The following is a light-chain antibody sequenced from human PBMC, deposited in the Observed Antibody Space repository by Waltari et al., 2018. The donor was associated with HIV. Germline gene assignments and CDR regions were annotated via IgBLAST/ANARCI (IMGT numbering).Light chain of an antibody. CDR3: AAWDDSLDGPV. Sequence: QPVLTQPPSASGTPGQRVIISCSGSSSNHRRHAVSWSKPLPGPTPALLIFGNNQRSSGFPDRFSGSKSATSASLAISGLRSVDEADYSCAAWDDSLDGPVFGGGTKLTVL. V-gene: IGLV1-44*01. CDR2: GNN. J-gene: IGLJ2*01. CDR1: SSNHRRHA.